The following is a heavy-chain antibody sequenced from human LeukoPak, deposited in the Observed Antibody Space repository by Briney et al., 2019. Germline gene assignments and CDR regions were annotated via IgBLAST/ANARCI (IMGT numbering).Heavy chain of an antibody. V-gene: IGHV3-30*04. CDR1: GFIFSHYA. CDR3: AKDRNYYDSSGYLTFDY. Sequence: PGGSLRLSCAASGFIFSHYAMHWVRLAPGKGLEWVAVVSYDGTNKYYADSVKGRFTISRDNSKNTLYLQMNSLRAEDTAVYYCAKDRNYYDSSGYLTFDYWGQGTLVTVSS. CDR2: VSYDGTNK. D-gene: IGHD3-22*01. J-gene: IGHJ4*02.